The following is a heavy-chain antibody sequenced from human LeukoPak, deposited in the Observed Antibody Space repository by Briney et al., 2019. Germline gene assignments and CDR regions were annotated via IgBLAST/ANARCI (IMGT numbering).Heavy chain of an antibody. CDR3: ARDFSYGVKGAFEY. J-gene: IGHJ4*02. V-gene: IGHV3-30*02. CDR1: VFTFSRFG. CDR2: LRYDGSDK. Sequence: GGSLRLSCAASVFTFSRFGMHWVRQAPGKGLEWVAFLRYDGSDKEYAESVKGRFIISRDNSKNTLYVQMDSLRIEDTGVYFCARDFSYGVKGAFEYWGQGTLVTVSS. D-gene: IGHD3-10*01.